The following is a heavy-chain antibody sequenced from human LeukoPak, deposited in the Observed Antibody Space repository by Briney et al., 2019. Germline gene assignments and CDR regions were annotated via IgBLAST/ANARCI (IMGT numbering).Heavy chain of an antibody. CDR1: GYTFTSHF. CDR3: ARVKSYYYDTRDKDAFYI. J-gene: IGHJ3*02. Sequence: ASVKVSCKASGYTFTSHFMHWVRQAPGQGLEWMGIINPRGGSTSYTQKFQGRVTMTRDTSTSTVYMELSSLRSEDTAVYYCARVKSYYYDTRDKDAFYIWGQGAMVTVSS. D-gene: IGHD3-22*01. V-gene: IGHV1-46*01. CDR2: INPRGGST.